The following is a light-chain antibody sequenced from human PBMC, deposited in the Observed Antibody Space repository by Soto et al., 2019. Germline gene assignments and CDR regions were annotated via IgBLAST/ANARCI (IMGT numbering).Light chain of an antibody. CDR1: SSSIGTNY. V-gene: IGLV1-47*01. CDR3: AAWDDSLSGPV. Sequence: QLVLTQPPSASGTPGQRVTISCSGSSSSIGTNYVYWYQQLPGTAPKLLIYRNTLRPSGVPDRFSGSKSGTSASLAISGLRSEDEADYYCAAWDDSLSGPVFGGGTKVTVL. J-gene: IGLJ2*01. CDR2: RNT.